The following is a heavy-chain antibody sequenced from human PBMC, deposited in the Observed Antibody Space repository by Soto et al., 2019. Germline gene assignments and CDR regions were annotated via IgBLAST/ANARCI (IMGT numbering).Heavy chain of an antibody. CDR2: IYHSGST. CDR1: GGSISSGGYS. Sequence: NPSETLSLTCAVSGGSISSGGYSWSWIRQPPGKGLEWIGYIYHSGSTYYNPSLKSRVTISVDRSKNQFSLKLSSVTAADTAVYYCARGFGYDILTGSPYGMDVWGQGTTVTVSS. V-gene: IGHV4-30-2*01. D-gene: IGHD3-9*01. J-gene: IGHJ6*02. CDR3: ARGFGYDILTGSPYGMDV.